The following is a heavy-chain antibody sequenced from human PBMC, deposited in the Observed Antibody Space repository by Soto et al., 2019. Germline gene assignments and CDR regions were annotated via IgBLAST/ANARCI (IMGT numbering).Heavy chain of an antibody. CDR1: GGTFSSYA. J-gene: IGHJ6*03. V-gene: IGHV1-69*13. CDR2: IIPIFGTA. Sequence: ASVKVSCKASGGTFSSYAISWVRQAPGQGLEWMGGIIPIFGTANYAQKFQGRVTITADESTSTAYMELSSLRSEDTAVYYCARVGPHYYYYYMDVWGKGTTVTVSS. CDR3: ARVGPHYYYYYMDV.